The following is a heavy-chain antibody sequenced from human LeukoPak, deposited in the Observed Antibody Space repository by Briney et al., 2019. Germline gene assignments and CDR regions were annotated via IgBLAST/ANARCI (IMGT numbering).Heavy chain of an antibody. J-gene: IGHJ6*03. CDR2: INHSGST. Sequence: SETLSLTCAVYGGSFSGYYWSWIRQPPGKGLEWIGEINHSGSTNYNPSLKSRVTISVDTSKNQFSLKLSSVTAADPAVYYCARASPELRYFDWSYYYYYYMDVWGKGTTVTVSS. CDR1: GGSFSGYY. D-gene: IGHD3-9*01. CDR3: ARASPELRYFDWSYYYYYYMDV. V-gene: IGHV4-34*01.